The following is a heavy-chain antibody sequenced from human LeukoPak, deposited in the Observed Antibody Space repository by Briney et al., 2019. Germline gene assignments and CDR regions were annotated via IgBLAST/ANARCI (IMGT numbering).Heavy chain of an antibody. V-gene: IGHV1-69*13. CDR1: GGTFSSYA. D-gene: IGHD5-24*01. J-gene: IGHJ4*02. CDR2: IIPIFGTA. CDR3: ARDSRWLQLNFDY. Sequence: SVKVSCKASGGTFSSYAISWVRQAPGQGLEWMGGIIPIFGTASYAQKFQGRVTITADESTSTAFMELSSLRSEDTTVYYCARDSRWLQLNFDYWGQGTLVTVSS.